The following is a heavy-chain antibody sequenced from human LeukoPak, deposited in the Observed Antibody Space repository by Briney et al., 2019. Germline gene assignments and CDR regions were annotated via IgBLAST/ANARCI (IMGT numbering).Heavy chain of an antibody. CDR1: GFTFSDYG. Sequence: QPGGSLRLSCAASGFTFSDYGMSWVRQAPGKGLEWVSAISGSGGSTFYADSVKGRFTISRDNSKNTLYLQMNSLRAEDTAVYYCAKDQGSYTVTTGALGYWGQGVLVTVSS. J-gene: IGHJ4*02. CDR2: ISGSGGST. CDR3: AKDQGSYTVTTGALGY. D-gene: IGHD4-17*01. V-gene: IGHV3-23*01.